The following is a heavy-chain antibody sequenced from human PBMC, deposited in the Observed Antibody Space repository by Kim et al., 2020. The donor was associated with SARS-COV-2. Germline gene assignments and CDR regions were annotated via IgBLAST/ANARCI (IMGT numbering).Heavy chain of an antibody. CDR1: GFTFDTSP. Sequence: GGSLRLSSAASGFTFDTSPMGWVRQAPGKGLEWVSRISWDGTRTYYADSVKGRVTMSSDKSKNTVYLHMNSLRVEDTAVYYCAKGVTNSGFDYWGQGTQVTVSS. CDR2: ISWDGTRT. V-gene: IGHV3-23*01. J-gene: IGHJ4*02. D-gene: IGHD4-17*01. CDR3: AKGVTNSGFDY.